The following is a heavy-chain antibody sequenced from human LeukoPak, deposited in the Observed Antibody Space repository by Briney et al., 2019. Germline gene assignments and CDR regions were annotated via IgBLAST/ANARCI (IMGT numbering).Heavy chain of an antibody. J-gene: IGHJ4*02. V-gene: IGHV4-34*01. D-gene: IGHD4-17*01. CDR3: ARGSDDYGDLT. CDR1: GGSFSGYY. Sequence: SETLSLTCAVYGGSFSGYYWSWIRQPPGKGLEWIGEINHSGSTNYNPSLKSRVTISVDTSKNQFSLKLSSVTAADTAVYYCARGSDDYGDLTWGQGTLVTVSS. CDR2: INHSGST.